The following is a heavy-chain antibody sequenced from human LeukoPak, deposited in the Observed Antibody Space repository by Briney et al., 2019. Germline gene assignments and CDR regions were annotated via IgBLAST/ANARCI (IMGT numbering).Heavy chain of an antibody. J-gene: IGHJ6*03. V-gene: IGHV4-34*01. CDR1: GFTFSRYS. CDR2: INHSGST. CDR3: ARRQQLVRAVSILYYYYYYMDV. Sequence: PGGSLRLSCTASGFTFSRYSMNWVRQPPGKGLEWIGEINHSGSTNYNPSLKSRVTISVDTSKNQFSLKLSSVTAADTAVYYCARRQQLVRAVSILYYYYYYMDVWGKGTTVTISS. D-gene: IGHD6-13*01.